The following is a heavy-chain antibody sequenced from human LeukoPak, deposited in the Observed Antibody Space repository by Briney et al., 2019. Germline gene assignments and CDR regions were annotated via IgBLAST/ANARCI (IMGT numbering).Heavy chain of an antibody. V-gene: IGHV5-51*01. CDR2: IYPGDSDT. CDR1: GYRFANQW. CDR3: ARRGNWNFDY. Sequence: GESLKISCKGSGYRFANQWIGWVRQMPGKGLEWVGVIYPGDSDTRYSPSFQGRVTISADTSISTAYLQWSSLKASDTALYFCARRGNWNFDYWGQGTQVTVSS. D-gene: IGHD1-1*01. J-gene: IGHJ4*02.